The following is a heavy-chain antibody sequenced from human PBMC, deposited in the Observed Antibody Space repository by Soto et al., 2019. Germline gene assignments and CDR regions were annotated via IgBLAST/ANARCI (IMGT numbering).Heavy chain of an antibody. CDR1: GGTFSSYA. D-gene: IGHD3-16*02. Sequence: QVQLVQSGAEVKKPGSSVKVSCKASGGTFSSYAISWVRQAPGQGLEWMEGIIPIFGTANYAQKFQGRVTITADESTSTAYMELSSLRSEDTAVYYCASNHYVWGSYRYTVGDYWGQGTLVTVSS. CDR2: IIPIFGTA. V-gene: IGHV1-69*12. CDR3: ASNHYVWGSYRYTVGDY. J-gene: IGHJ4*02.